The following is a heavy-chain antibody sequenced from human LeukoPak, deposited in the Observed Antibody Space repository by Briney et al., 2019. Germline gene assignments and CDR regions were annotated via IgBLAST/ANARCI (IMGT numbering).Heavy chain of an antibody. V-gene: IGHV3-64*01. J-gene: IGHJ4*02. Sequence: GGSLRLSCAASGFTFSSYALHWVRQAPGKGLEYVSLISSNGISTSYTNSVKGRFTVSRENSKNTLYLQMGSLRAEDTAVYYCARAEIQLWPPDYWGQGTLVTVSP. CDR1: GFTFSSYA. CDR2: ISSNGIST. CDR3: ARAEIQLWPPDY. D-gene: IGHD5-18*01.